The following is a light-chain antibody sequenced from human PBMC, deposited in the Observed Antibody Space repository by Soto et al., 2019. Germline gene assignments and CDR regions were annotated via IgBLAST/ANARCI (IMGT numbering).Light chain of an antibody. CDR3: QQYDNWPPYT. CDR2: GAS. J-gene: IGKJ2*01. Sequence: EIVMTQSPATLSVSPGERATLSCRASHSVSSNLAWYQHKPGQAPRLLIYGASTRATGIPARFIGSGSGTEFTLTISSLQSEDFAVYYCQQYDNWPPYTFGQGTKREIK. V-gene: IGKV3-15*01. CDR1: HSVSSN.